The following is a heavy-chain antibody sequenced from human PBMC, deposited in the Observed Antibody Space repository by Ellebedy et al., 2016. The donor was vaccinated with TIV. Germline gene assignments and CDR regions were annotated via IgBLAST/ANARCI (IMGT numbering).Heavy chain of an antibody. V-gene: IGHV3-7*03. CDR3: ARSQGAVY. CDR1: GFTFSGHW. CDR2: IKQDGSEK. Sequence: PGGSLRLSCAASGFTFSGHWMSWVRQAPGKGLEWVANIKQDGSEKYYVDSVKGRFTISRDNAKNSLYLQMNRLRAEDTAVYYCARSQGAVYWGQGTLVTVSS. J-gene: IGHJ4*02.